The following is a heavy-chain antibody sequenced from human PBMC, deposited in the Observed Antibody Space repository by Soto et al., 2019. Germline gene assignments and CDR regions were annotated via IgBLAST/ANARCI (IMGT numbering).Heavy chain of an antibody. Sequence: QPGGSLRLSCAASGFTFSSYGMHWVRQAPGKGLEWVAVISYDGSNKYYADSVKGRFTISRDNSKNTLYLQMNSLRAEDTAVYYCAKAHSSGWSGVDYYYGMDVWGQGTTVTVSS. J-gene: IGHJ6*02. CDR3: AKAHSSGWSGVDYYYGMDV. CDR1: GFTFSSYG. V-gene: IGHV3-30*18. CDR2: ISYDGSNK. D-gene: IGHD6-19*01.